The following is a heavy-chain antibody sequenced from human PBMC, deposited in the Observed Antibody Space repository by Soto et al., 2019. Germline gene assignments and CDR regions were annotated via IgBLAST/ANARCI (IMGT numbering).Heavy chain of an antibody. Sequence: ETLSLTCTVSGGSISSYYWSWIRQPPGKGLEWIGYIYYSGSTNYNPSLKSRVTISVDTSKNQFSLKLSSVTAADTAVYYCARGTYYYDSSGHPFDYWGQGTLVTVSS. CDR1: GGSISSYY. D-gene: IGHD3-22*01. J-gene: IGHJ4*02. V-gene: IGHV4-59*01. CDR2: IYYSGST. CDR3: ARGTYYYDSSGHPFDY.